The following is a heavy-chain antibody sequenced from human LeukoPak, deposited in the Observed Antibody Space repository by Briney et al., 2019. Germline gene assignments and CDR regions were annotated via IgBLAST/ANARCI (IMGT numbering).Heavy chain of an antibody. V-gene: IGHV3-73*01. D-gene: IGHD3-10*01. CDR1: GFMCSGSP. CDR3: ARPSQYGSGTDYYFDS. Sequence: GGSLKLSCAASGFMCSGSPMHWVRQASGQGLACVGHSRTKANNCATIYAASVKGRFTISRDDSKNTAYLKMNSMKTEDTAVYYCARPSQYGSGTDYYFDSWGQGTLVTVSS. J-gene: IGHJ4*02. CDR2: SRTKANNCAT.